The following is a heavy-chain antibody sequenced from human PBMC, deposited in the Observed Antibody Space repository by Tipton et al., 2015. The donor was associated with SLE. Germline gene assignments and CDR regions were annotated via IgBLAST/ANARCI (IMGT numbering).Heavy chain of an antibody. V-gene: IGHV1-18*01. CDR3: ASGFGGTYGPFDY. D-gene: IGHD4-17*01. CDR1: GNTLIMYG. Sequence: QVQLVQSGAEVKKPGASLKVSCKASGNTLIMYGISWVRQAPGQGLEWMGWISRHNGKTEYTQKLQGRVTMTTDTSTSTSYMELRSLRSDDTAMYYCASGFGGTYGPFDYWGQGILVTVSP. CDR2: ISRHNGKT. J-gene: IGHJ4*01.